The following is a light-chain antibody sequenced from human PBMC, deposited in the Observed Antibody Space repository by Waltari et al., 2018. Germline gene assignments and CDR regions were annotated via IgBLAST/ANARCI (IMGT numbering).Light chain of an antibody. CDR2: DVN. Sequence: QSALTQPASVSGSPGQSITISCTGTSSDVGGSNYVSWYQHHPGKAPKLMIYDVNKRPSGVSNRFSGSKSGNTASLTISGLQAEDEADYYCSSYTSSNTLYVFGSGTEVTVL. CDR3: SSYTSSNTLYV. V-gene: IGLV2-14*03. J-gene: IGLJ1*01. CDR1: SSDVGGSNY.